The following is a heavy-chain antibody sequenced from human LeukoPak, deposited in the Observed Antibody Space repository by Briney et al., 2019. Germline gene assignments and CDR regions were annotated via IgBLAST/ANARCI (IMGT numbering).Heavy chain of an antibody. D-gene: IGHD2-2*01. Sequence: ASVKVSCRASGYTFTTYGITWVRQAPGQGLESLGWISTYNGKTNYAQKFQGRVTMTTDTSTSTAYMEPRTLRSDDTAVYFCARVQVLIVPAAINYWGQGTLVTVSS. V-gene: IGHV1-18*01. CDR1: GYTFTTYG. CDR3: ARVQVLIVPAAINY. CDR2: ISTYNGKT. J-gene: IGHJ4*02.